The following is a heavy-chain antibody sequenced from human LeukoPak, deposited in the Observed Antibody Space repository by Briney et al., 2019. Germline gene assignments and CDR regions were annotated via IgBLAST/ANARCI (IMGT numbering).Heavy chain of an antibody. CDR1: GGSISSYY. J-gene: IGHJ3*02. Sequence: SETLSLTCTVSGGSISSYYWNWIRQPPGKGLEWIGYIYYSGSTNYNPSLKSRGTILVDTSKNQFSLRLSSVTAADTAVYYCAREYSSSSGRRAFDIWGQGTMVTVSS. V-gene: IGHV4-59*08. D-gene: IGHD6-6*01. CDR2: IYYSGST. CDR3: AREYSSSSGRRAFDI.